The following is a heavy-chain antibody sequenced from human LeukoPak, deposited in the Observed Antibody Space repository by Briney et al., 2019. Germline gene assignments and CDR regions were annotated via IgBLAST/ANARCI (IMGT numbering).Heavy chain of an antibody. Sequence: GGSLRLSCAASGFTFSSYWMHWVRQAPGKGLVWVSHINSDGSSTSYADSVKGRFTISRDNAKNTLYLQMNSLRAEDTAVYYCAREDYYDTNWFDPWGQGTLVTVSS. CDR3: AREDYYDTNWFDP. CDR1: GFTFSSYW. D-gene: IGHD3-22*01. V-gene: IGHV3-74*01. J-gene: IGHJ5*02. CDR2: INSDGSST.